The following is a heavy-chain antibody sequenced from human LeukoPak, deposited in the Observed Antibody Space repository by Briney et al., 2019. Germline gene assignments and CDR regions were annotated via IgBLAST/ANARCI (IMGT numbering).Heavy chain of an antibody. CDR2: ISAYNGNT. Sequence: ASVKVSCKASVYTCTSYGSSWVRQAPGQGLEWMGWISAYNGNTNYAQKLQGRVTIATNTSTSTAYMELRSLRSDDTAVYYCARDPKWFGELLPYGMDVWGKGTTVTVSS. D-gene: IGHD3-10*01. V-gene: IGHV1-18*04. CDR3: ARDPKWFGELLPYGMDV. CDR1: VYTCTSYG. J-gene: IGHJ6*04.